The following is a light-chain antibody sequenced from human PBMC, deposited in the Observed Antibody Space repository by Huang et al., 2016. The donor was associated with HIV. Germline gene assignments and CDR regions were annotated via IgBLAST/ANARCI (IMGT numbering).Light chain of an antibody. CDR1: DNLANS. V-gene: IGKV1-39*01. CDR2: GAS. Sequence: DIQMTQSPSSLSASVGDRVTITCRTSDNLANSLNWYQQKSGAAPVLLIYGASNLQTGVASRCSGGGAGTDFTRTITNLRPEDFATYYCQQSHSIPHTFGQGTRLE. J-gene: IGKJ2*01. CDR3: QQSHSIPHT.